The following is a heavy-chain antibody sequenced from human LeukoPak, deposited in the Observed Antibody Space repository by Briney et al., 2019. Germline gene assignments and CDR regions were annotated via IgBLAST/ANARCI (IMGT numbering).Heavy chain of an antibody. V-gene: IGHV3-66*01. D-gene: IGHD3-3*01. CDR3: ARGSGYYLSDFDY. CDR1: GFTVSSNY. CDR2: IYSGGNT. J-gene: IGHJ4*02. Sequence: PGGSLRLSCAASGFTVSSNYMSWVRQVPGKGLEWVSVIYSGGNTYYAESVKGRFTISRDNPKNTPYLQMNSLRAEDTAVYYCARGSGYYLSDFDYWGQGTLVTVSS.